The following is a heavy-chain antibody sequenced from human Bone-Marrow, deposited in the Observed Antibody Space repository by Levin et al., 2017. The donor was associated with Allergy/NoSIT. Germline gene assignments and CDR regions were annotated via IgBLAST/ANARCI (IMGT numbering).Heavy chain of an antibody. CDR1: GGSISSGSYY. CDR3: ARGGTLGYCSSTSCYAGWFDP. D-gene: IGHD2-2*01. J-gene: IGHJ5*02. Sequence: LRLSCTVSGGSISSGSYYWSWIRQPAGKGLEWIGRIYTSGSTNYNPSLKSRVTISVDTSKNQFSLKLSSVTAADTAVYYCARGGTLGYCSSTSCYAGWFDPWGQGTLVTVSS. V-gene: IGHV4-61*02. CDR2: IYTSGST.